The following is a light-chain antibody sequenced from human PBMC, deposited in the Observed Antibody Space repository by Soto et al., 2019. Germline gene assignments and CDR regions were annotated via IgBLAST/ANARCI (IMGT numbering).Light chain of an antibody. CDR3: QQYNS. J-gene: IGKJ1*01. Sequence: DIQMTQSPSTLSASVGDRVTITCRASQSISSWLAWYQQKPGKAPKLLIYDASSLESGVPSRFSGSGSGTEFTITISSLQPDDFATYYCQQYNSFGQGTKVEIK. CDR2: DAS. V-gene: IGKV1-5*01. CDR1: QSISSW.